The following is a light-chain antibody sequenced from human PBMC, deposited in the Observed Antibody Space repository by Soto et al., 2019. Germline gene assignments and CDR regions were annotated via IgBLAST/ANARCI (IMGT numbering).Light chain of an antibody. CDR1: QGISSY. CDR2: AAS. J-gene: IGKJ1*01. CDR3: QQYYSYPWT. Sequence: AIRMTQSPSSFSASTGDRVTITCRASQGISSYLAWYQQKPGKAPKLLIYAASTLQSGVPSRFSGSGSGTDFTLIISCLQSEDFATYYCQQYYSYPWTFAQGTKVEIK. V-gene: IGKV1-8*01.